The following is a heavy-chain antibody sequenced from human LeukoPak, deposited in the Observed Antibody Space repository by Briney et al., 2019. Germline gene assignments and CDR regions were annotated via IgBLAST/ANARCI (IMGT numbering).Heavy chain of an antibody. CDR1: GGSISGYY. V-gene: IGHV4-59*01. J-gene: IGHJ4*02. D-gene: IGHD3-10*01. Sequence: SETLSLTCTVSGGSISGYYWSSIRQPPGKGLEWIGYIYYSGNTNYNPSLKSRVTISVDTSKNQFSLKLSSVTAADTAVYYCARDRSGWFIFDYWGQGTLVTVSS. CDR2: IYYSGNT. CDR3: ARDRSGWFIFDY.